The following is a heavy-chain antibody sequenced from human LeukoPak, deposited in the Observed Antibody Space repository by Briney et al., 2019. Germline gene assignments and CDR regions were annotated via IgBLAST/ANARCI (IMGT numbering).Heavy chain of an antibody. CDR3: ARGGEIVVVITTTPNWFDP. Sequence: GGSLRLSCAASGFTFSDYYMSWIRQAPGKGLEWVSYISSSGSTIYYADSVKGRLTISRDNAKNSLYLQMNSLRAEDTAVYYCARGGEIVVVITTTPNWFDPWGQGTLVTVSS. V-gene: IGHV3-11*01. CDR1: GFTFSDYY. J-gene: IGHJ5*02. D-gene: IGHD3-22*01. CDR2: ISSSGSTI.